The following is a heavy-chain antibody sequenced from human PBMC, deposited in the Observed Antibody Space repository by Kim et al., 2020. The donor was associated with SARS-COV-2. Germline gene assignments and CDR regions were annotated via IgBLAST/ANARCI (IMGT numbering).Heavy chain of an antibody. D-gene: IGHD3-3*01. J-gene: IGHJ4*02. Sequence: ASVKVSCKASGYTFTSYDINWVRQATGQGLEWMGWMNPNSGNTGYAQKFQGRVTMTRNTSISTAYMELSSLRSEDTAVYYCARVGYDFWSGYLYYFDYWGQGTLVTVSS. V-gene: IGHV1-8*01. CDR1: GYTFTSYD. CDR2: MNPNSGNT. CDR3: ARVGYDFWSGYLYYFDY.